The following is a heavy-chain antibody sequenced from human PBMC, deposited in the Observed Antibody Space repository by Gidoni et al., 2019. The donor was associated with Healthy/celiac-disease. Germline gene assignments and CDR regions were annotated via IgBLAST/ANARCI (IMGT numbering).Heavy chain of an antibody. Sequence: EVQLLASGGGLVQPGGSLRLSCPASGFTFSSSAMSWVRPAPGKGLEWVSAISGSGGSTYYADSVKGRFTISRDNTKNTLYLQMNSLRAEDTAVYYYASGGEADYDPLPLFGGFQPLYFDYWGQGTLVTVSS. D-gene: IGHD3-16*01. V-gene: IGHV3-23*01. CDR2: ISGSGGST. CDR3: ASGGEADYDPLPLFGGFQPLYFDY. CDR1: GFTFSSSA. J-gene: IGHJ4*02.